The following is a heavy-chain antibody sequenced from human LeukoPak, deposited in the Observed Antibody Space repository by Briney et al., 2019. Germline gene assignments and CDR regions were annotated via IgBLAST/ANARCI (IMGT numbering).Heavy chain of an antibody. Sequence: PGGPLRLSCAASGFTFSSYSMNWVRQAPGKGLEWVSSISSSSSYIYYADSVKGRFTISRDNSKNTLYLQMNSLRAEDTAVYYCAKEGPTSQFDYWGQGTLVTVSS. CDR1: GFTFSSYS. CDR2: ISSSSSYI. CDR3: AKEGPTSQFDY. J-gene: IGHJ4*02. V-gene: IGHV3-21*01.